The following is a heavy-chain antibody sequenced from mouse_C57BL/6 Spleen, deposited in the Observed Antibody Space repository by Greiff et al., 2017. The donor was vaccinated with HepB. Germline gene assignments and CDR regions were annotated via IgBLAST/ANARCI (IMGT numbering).Heavy chain of an antibody. V-gene: IGHV3-6*01. CDR3: ARDRQGFAY. CDR2: ISYDGSN. J-gene: IGHJ3*01. CDR1: GYSITSGYY. Sequence: VQLKESGPGLVKPSQSLSLTCSVTGYSITSGYYWNWIRQFPGNKLEWMGYISYDGSNNYNPSLKNRISITRDTTKNQFFLKLNSVTTEDTATYYCARDRQGFAYWGQGTLVTVSA.